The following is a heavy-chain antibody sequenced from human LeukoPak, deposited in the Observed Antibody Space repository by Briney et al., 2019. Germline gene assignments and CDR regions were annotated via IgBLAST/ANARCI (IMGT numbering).Heavy chain of an antibody. CDR2: ISPNNGNT. CDR3: TRVRNSNNWWGAFDI. Sequence: ASVKVSCKAFGYTFDTSSISWVRQAPGQRIEWMGWISPNNGNTHYAQGVQGRVTMTTDTSRSTAYMELRSLRSDDTAVYHCTRVRNSNNWWGAFDIWGQGTMVTVSS. J-gene: IGHJ3*02. V-gene: IGHV1-18*01. CDR1: GYTFDTSS. D-gene: IGHD1-1*01.